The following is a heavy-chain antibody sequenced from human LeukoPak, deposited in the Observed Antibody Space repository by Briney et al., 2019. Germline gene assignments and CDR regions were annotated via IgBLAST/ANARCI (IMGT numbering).Heavy chain of an antibody. CDR2: IIPIFGTA. CDR1: GGTFSSYA. V-gene: IGHV1-69*05. D-gene: IGHD4-17*01. Sequence: SVNVSCKASGGTFSSYAISWVRQAPGQGLEWMGRIIPIFGTAHYAQKLYGRVTITTDESTRAAYMELSSQRYETTAVCYCAKATTVNRPGWFDPWGQGTLVTVSS. CDR3: AKATTVNRPGWFDP. J-gene: IGHJ5*02.